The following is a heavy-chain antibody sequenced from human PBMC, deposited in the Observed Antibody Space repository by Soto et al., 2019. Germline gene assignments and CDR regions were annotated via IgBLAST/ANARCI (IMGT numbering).Heavy chain of an antibody. CDR2: ISTYNGDT. CDR1: GYDFTRHG. D-gene: IGHD1-26*01. CDR3: ARVYPPYSAGLYFLDQ. V-gene: IGHV1-18*01. J-gene: IGHJ4*02. Sequence: QVQLVQSGPEVKRPGASVNVSCKTSGYDFTRHGINWVRQAPGQGVEWMGWISTYNGDTKYAQKVQGRVTMTTDTSTSTVYLELTGLTSDDKGFYYCARVYPPYSAGLYFLDQWGQGTLVTVSS.